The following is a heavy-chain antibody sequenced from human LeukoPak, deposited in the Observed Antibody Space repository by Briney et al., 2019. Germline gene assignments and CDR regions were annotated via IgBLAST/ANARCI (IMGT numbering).Heavy chain of an antibody. CDR3: ARDFFHGHCSGLTCFLLDY. Sequence: ASVTVSFKASGYTFTSYGITWVRQAPGQGHEWMGLISAHNGNTNYAQKFQGRLTMATDTSTNTAYMELRSLRPDDTAVYYCARDFFHGHCSGLTCFLLDYWGQGSLVTVSS. CDR2: ISAHNGNT. J-gene: IGHJ4*02. CDR1: GYTFTSYG. V-gene: IGHV1-18*01. D-gene: IGHD2-15*01.